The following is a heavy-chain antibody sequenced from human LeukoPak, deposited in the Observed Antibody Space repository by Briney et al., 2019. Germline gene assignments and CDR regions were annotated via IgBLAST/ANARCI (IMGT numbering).Heavy chain of an antibody. Sequence: GGSLRLSCAASGFTFSDYYMSWIRQAPGKGLEWVSYISSSGSTIYYADSVKGRFTISRDNAKNSLYLQMNSLRAEDTALYHCARGYGQTMADFDYWGQGTLVTVSS. CDR3: ARGYGQTMADFDY. CDR2: ISSSGSTI. V-gene: IGHV3-11*01. CDR1: GFTFSDYY. D-gene: IGHD4/OR15-4a*01. J-gene: IGHJ4*02.